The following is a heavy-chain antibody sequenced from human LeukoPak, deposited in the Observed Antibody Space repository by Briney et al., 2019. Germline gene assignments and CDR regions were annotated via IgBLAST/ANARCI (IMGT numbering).Heavy chain of an antibody. Sequence: GGSLRLSCAASGLTFSSYAMHWVRQAPGKGLEYVSAISSNGGSTYYANSVKGRFTISRDNSKNTLYLQMGSLRAEDMAVYYCARDRDHGDYYYYYYMDVWGKGTTVTVSS. CDR1: GLTFSSYA. CDR3: ARDRDHGDYYYYYYMDV. D-gene: IGHD4-17*01. V-gene: IGHV3-64*01. J-gene: IGHJ6*03. CDR2: ISSNGGST.